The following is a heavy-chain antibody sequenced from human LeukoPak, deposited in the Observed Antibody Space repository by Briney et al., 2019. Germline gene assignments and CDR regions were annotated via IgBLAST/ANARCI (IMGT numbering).Heavy chain of an antibody. Sequence: GESLKISCLGSGYTFTIYCIGWGPQIPGKGRWWVWIIYTGDSDTRYSPSLQGQVTISADKSISTAYLQWSSLKASDTAMYYCARGSLGSSGYPYYFDYWGQGTLVTVSS. D-gene: IGHD3-22*01. J-gene: IGHJ4*02. CDR3: ARGSLGSSGYPYYFDY. V-gene: IGHV5-51*01. CDR2: IYTGDSDT. CDR1: GYTFTIYC.